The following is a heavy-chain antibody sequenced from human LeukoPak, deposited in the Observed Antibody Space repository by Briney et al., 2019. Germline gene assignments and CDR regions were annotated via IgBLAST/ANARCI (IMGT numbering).Heavy chain of an antibody. V-gene: IGHV4-39*01. CDR1: GGSISSSSYY. D-gene: IGHD6-13*01. CDR3: ARHSAIAARPRGFDP. Sequence: PSETLSLTCTVSGGSISSSSYYWGWIRQPPGKGLEWIGSIYYSGSTHYNPSLKSRVTISVDRSKNQFSLKLSSVTAADTAVYYCARHSAIAARPRGFDPWGQGTLVTVSS. J-gene: IGHJ5*02. CDR2: IYYSGST.